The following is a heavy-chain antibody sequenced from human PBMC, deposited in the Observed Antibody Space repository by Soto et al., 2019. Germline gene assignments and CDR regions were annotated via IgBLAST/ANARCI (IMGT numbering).Heavy chain of an antibody. CDR2: ISGSGGST. CDR1: GLTFSSYG. V-gene: IGHV3-23*01. Sequence: EVQLLESGGGLVQPGGSLRLSCAASGLTFSSYGMSWVRQAPGKGLEWVSAISGSGGSTYYADSVKGRFTISRDNSKNTRYLQMNSLRAEDTAVYYWEIAAGERLRPVDAFDIWGQWTVVTVSS. J-gene: IGHJ3*02. D-gene: IGHD6-25*01. CDR3: EIAAGERLRPVDAFDI.